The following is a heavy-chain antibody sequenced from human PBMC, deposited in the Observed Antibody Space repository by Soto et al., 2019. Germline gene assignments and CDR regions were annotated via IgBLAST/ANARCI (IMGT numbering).Heavy chain of an antibody. Sequence: PGGSLRLSCAASGFTFSSYGMHWVRQAPGKGLEWVAVIWSDGSTKYYADSVKGRFTVSRDISNTLYLQMNNLRAEDTALYYCARDLRRGYGMDVWGQGTTVTVSS. CDR1: GFTFSSYG. V-gene: IGHV3-33*01. CDR2: IWSDGSTK. CDR3: ARDLRRGYGMDV. J-gene: IGHJ6*02.